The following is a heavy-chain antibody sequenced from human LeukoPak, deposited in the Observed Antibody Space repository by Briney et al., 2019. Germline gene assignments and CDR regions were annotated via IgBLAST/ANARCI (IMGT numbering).Heavy chain of an antibody. CDR2: IYYSGST. CDR1: GGSFSGYY. J-gene: IGHJ4*02. CDR3: ARGIAADY. V-gene: IGHV4-59*12. D-gene: IGHD6-13*01. Sequence: PSETLSLTCAVYGGSFSGYYWSWIRQPPGKGLEWIGYIYYSGSTNYNPSLKSRVTISVDTSKNQFSLKLSSVTAADTAVYYCARGIAADYWGQGTLVTVSS.